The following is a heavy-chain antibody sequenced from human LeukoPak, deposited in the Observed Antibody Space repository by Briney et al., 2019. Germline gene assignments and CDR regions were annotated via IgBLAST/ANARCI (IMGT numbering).Heavy chain of an antibody. D-gene: IGHD3-10*01. J-gene: IGHJ6*02. CDR2: SYYRGST. CDR1: GVSISSYY. V-gene: IGHV4-59*01. Sequence: SETLSLTCTVSGVSISSYYWSWIRQPPGKGLEWIGYSYYRGSTNYNPSPKSRVTISVDTSKNQFSLKLSSVTAADTAVYYCARVGGSGSYYYAMDVWGQGTTVTVSS. CDR3: ARVGGSGSYYYAMDV.